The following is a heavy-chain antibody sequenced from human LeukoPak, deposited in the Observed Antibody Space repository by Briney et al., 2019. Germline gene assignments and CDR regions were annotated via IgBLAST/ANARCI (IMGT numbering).Heavy chain of an antibody. J-gene: IGHJ4*02. CDR3: ARNGGVDTGIVGATAIDY. CDR2: INHSGST. D-gene: IGHD1-26*01. V-gene: IGHV4-34*01. Sequence: SETLSLTCAVYGGSFSGYYWSWIRQPPGKGLEWIGDINHSGSTNYTPSLKSGVTISVDTSKNQCSLRLSSVTAADTAVYYCARNGGVDTGIVGATAIDYWGQGTLVTVSS. CDR1: GGSFSGYY.